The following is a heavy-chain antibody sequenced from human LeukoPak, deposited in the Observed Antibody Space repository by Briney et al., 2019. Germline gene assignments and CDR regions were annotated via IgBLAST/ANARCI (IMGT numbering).Heavy chain of an antibody. CDR2: IWYDGSNK. CDR1: GFTLSSYG. J-gene: IGHJ4*02. Sequence: GGSLRLSCAASGFTLSSYGMHWVRQAPGKGLEWVAVIWYDGSNKYYADSVKGRFTISRDNSKNTLYLQMNSLRAEDTAVYYCARDEGATVTASNYWGQGTLVTVSS. CDR3: ARDEGATVTASNY. D-gene: IGHD4-17*01. V-gene: IGHV3-33*01.